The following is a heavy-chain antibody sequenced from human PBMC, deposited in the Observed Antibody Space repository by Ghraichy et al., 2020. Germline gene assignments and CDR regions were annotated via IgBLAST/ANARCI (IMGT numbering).Heavy chain of an antibody. Sequence: SETLSLTCTVSGGSISSYYWSWIRQPPGKGLEWIGYIYYSGSTNYNPSLKSRVTISVDTSKNQFSLKLSSVTAADTAVYYCARDGSLVRPWFDPWGQGTLVTVSS. CDR3: ARDGSLVRPWFDP. J-gene: IGHJ5*02. CDR1: GGSISSYY. V-gene: IGHV4-59*01. CDR2: IYYSGST. D-gene: IGHD3-10*01.